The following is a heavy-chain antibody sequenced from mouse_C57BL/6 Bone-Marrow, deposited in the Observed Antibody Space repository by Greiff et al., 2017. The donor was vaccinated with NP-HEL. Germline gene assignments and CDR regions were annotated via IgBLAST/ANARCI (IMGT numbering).Heavy chain of an antibody. CDR1: GYTFTSYW. D-gene: IGHD1-1*01. CDR2: IHPNSGST. V-gene: IGHV1-64*01. J-gene: IGHJ1*03. Sequence: QVQLQQPGAELVKPGASVKLSCKASGYTFTSYWMHWVKQRPGQGLEWIGMIHPNSGSTNYNEKFKSKATLTVDKSSSAAYMQLSSLTSEDSAVYYCAREDYARGPRYFDVWGTGTTVTVSS. CDR3: AREDYARGPRYFDV.